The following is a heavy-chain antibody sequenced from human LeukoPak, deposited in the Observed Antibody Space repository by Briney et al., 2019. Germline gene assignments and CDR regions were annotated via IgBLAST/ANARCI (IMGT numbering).Heavy chain of an antibody. CDR3: ARGQYSSSWSSDY. V-gene: IGHV3-53*04. CDR1: GFTVSSNY. CDR2: IYSGGST. Sequence: PGGSLRLSCAASGFTVSSNYMSWVRQAPGKGLEWVSVIYSGGSTYYADSVKGRFTISRHNSKNTLYLQMNSLRAEDTAVYYCARGQYSSSWSSDYWGQGTLVTVSS. J-gene: IGHJ4*02. D-gene: IGHD6-13*01.